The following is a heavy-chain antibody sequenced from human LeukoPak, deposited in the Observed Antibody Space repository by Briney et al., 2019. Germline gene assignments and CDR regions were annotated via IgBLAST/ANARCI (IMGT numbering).Heavy chain of an antibody. J-gene: IGHJ4*02. CDR1: GYTFTSYY. CDR3: ARDAPFKYCSSTSCSGFDY. D-gene: IGHD2-2*01. V-gene: IGHV1-46*03. Sequence: ASVKVSCKASGYTFTSYYMHWVRQAPGQGLEWMGIINPSGGSTSYAQKFQGRVTMTRDTSTSTVYMEPSSLRSEDTAVYYCARDAPFKYCSSTSCSGFDYWGQGTLVTVSS. CDR2: INPSGGST.